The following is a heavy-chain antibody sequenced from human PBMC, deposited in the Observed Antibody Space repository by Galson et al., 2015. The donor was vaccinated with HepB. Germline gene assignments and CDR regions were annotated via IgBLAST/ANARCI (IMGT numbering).Heavy chain of an antibody. Sequence: SCKASGGTFSSYAISWVRQAPGQGLEWMGGIIPIFGTANYAQKFQGRVTITADESTSTAYMELSSLRSEDTAVYYCARCLQDLRYYYGMDVWGQGTTVTVSS. CDR1: GGTFSSYA. CDR3: ARCLQDLRYYYGMDV. V-gene: IGHV1-69*01. CDR2: IIPIFGTA. D-gene: IGHD5/OR15-5a*01. J-gene: IGHJ6*02.